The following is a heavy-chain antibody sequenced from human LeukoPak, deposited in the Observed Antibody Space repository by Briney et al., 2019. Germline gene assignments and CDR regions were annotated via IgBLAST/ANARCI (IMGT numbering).Heavy chain of an antibody. V-gene: IGHV3-23*01. CDR1: GFTFNNYA. D-gene: IGHD1-7*01. CDR3: AKGEDQDWNYHYFYYGMDV. J-gene: IGHJ6*02. Sequence: GGSLRLSCAASGFTFNNYALSWVRQAPGKGLEWGSNISGNGGSTYYPVSVKCPFTISRDNSKNTLYLQINSLRAEDTAVYYCAKGEDQDWNYHYFYYGMDVWGQGTTVTVSS. CDR2: ISGNGGST.